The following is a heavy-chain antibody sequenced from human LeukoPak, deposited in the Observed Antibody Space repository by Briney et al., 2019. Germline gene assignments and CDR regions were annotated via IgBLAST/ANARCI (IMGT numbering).Heavy chain of an antibody. Sequence: PGRSLRLSCAASGFTFSSYAMHWVRQAPGKVLEWVAVISYDGSNKYYADSVKGRFTISRDNSKNTLYLQMNSLRAEDTAVYYCANRGGRWELQLDYWGQGTLVTVSS. J-gene: IGHJ4*02. V-gene: IGHV3-30*04. CDR1: GFTFSSYA. D-gene: IGHD1-26*01. CDR2: ISYDGSNK. CDR3: ANRGGRWELQLDY.